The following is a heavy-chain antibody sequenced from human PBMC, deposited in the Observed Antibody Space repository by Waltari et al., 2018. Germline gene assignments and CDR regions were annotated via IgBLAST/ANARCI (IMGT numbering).Heavy chain of an antibody. D-gene: IGHD6-13*01. V-gene: IGHV4-39*07. Sequence: QLQLQESGPGLVKPSETLSLTCTVSGGSISSSSYYWGWIRQPPGKGLEWIGSIYYSGSTYYNPSLKSRVTISVDTSKNQFSLKLSSVTAADTAVYYCARDLNGWGAAAATGYWGQGTLVTVSS. J-gene: IGHJ4*02. CDR3: ARDLNGWGAAAATGY. CDR2: IYYSGST. CDR1: GGSISSSSYY.